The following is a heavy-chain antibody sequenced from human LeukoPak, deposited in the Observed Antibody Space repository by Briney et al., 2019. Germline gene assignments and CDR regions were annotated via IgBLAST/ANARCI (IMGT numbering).Heavy chain of an antibody. V-gene: IGHV3-7*01. CDR2: IKQDGSEK. Sequence: QSGGSLRLSCAASGFTFSSYWMNWVRQAPGKGLEWVAKIKQDGSEKDYVDSVKGRFTISRDNAKNSLYLQMNSLRVEDTAVYYCARDLVGAVLGVANWFDPWGQGTLVTVSS. CDR1: GFTFSSYW. J-gene: IGHJ5*02. D-gene: IGHD2-15*01. CDR3: ARDLVGAVLGVANWFDP.